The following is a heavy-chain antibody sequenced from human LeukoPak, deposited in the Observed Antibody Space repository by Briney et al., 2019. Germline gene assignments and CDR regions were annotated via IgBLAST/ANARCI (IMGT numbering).Heavy chain of an antibody. Sequence: SETLSLTCAVYGGSFSGYYWSWIRQPPGKGLEWIGEINHSGSTNYNPSLKSRVTISVDTSKNQFSLKLSSVTAADTAVYYCAREAYYDSSGYYQGNWFDPWGQGTLVTVSS. J-gene: IGHJ5*02. CDR1: GGSFSGYY. V-gene: IGHV4-34*01. CDR3: AREAYYDSSGYYQGNWFDP. D-gene: IGHD3-22*01. CDR2: INHSGST.